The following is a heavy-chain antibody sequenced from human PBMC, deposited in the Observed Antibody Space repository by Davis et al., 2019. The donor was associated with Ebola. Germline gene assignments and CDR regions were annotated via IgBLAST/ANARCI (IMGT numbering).Heavy chain of an antibody. CDR3: AKPPRGVVIWGY. Sequence: GESLKISCAASGFTFSSYGMHWVRQAPGKGLEWVAVISYDGSNKYYADSVKGRFTISRDNSKNTLYLQMNSLRAEDTAVYYCAKPPRGVVIWGYWGQGTLVTVSS. CDR2: ISYDGSNK. V-gene: IGHV3-30*18. D-gene: IGHD3-3*01. J-gene: IGHJ4*02. CDR1: GFTFSSYG.